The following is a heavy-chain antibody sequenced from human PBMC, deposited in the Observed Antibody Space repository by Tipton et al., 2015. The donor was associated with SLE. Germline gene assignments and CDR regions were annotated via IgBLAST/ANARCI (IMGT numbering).Heavy chain of an antibody. D-gene: IGHD5-24*01. CDR1: GFTFISYE. CDR2: ICSSGSTL. V-gene: IGHV3-48*03. J-gene: IGHJ3*02. Sequence: SVRLSCAASGFTFISYEMNWVRQGPGKGLVWVSYICSSGSTLYYADSLKGRFTISRDTAKNSLYLQMNSLRAEETAVYYCARVDLEKATTHAFDIWGQGTMVTVSS. CDR3: ARVDLEKATTHAFDI.